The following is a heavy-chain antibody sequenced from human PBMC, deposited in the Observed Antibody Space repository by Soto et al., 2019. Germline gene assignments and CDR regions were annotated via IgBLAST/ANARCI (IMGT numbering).Heavy chain of an antibody. CDR3: ARDSSGYYGAFDY. Sequence: EVQLVESGGGLVQPGGSLRLSSAASGFTFSSYSMNWVRRAPGKGLEWVSYISSSSSTIYYADSVKGRFTISRDNAKNSLYLQMNSLRDEDTAVYYCARDSSGYYGAFDYWGQGTLVTVSS. CDR2: ISSSSSTI. D-gene: IGHD3-22*01. CDR1: GFTFSSYS. V-gene: IGHV3-48*02. J-gene: IGHJ4*02.